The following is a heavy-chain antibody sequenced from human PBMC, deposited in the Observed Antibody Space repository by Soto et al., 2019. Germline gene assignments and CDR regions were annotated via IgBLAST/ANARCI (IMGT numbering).Heavy chain of an antibody. J-gene: IGHJ4*02. CDR1: GFTFSSYA. CDR2: ISGSGGST. Sequence: EVQLLESGGGLVQPGGSLRLSCAASGFTFSSYAMSWVRQAPGKGLEWVSAISGSGGSTYYADSVKGRFTISRDNSRNTLYLQMNSLSAEDTAVYYCAKLVAVAGNLDYWGQGTLVTVSS. CDR3: AKLVAVAGNLDY. D-gene: IGHD6-19*01. V-gene: IGHV3-23*01.